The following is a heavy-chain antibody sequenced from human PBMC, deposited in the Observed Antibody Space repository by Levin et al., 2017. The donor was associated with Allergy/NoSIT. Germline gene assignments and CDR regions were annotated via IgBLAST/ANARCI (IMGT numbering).Heavy chain of an antibody. CDR1: GFIFSNYG. CDR2: IPSGGGNI. Sequence: SCAASGFIFSNYGMHWARQAPGKGLEWVAIIPSGGGNIYYADSVKGRFTVSRDNSENTLFLQMNSLTPEDTAMYYCARDLSGRFDPWGQGTLVTVSS. CDR3: ARDLSGRFDP. J-gene: IGHJ5*02. V-gene: IGHV3-30*03.